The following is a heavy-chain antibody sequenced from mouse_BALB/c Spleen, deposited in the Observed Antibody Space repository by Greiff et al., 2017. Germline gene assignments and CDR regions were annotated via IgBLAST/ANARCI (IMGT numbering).Heavy chain of an antibody. CDR3: ASEGLLRVYYIDY. CDR2: IYPGSGST. CDR1: GYTFTDYG. D-gene: IGHD1-1*01. Sequence: VQLQQSGPELVKPGASVKISCQASGYTFTDYGISWVKQITCQGLEWIGEIYPGSGSTYYNEKFKGKATQTADKSSNTDYMQLSRLTSEDSAVYCCASEGLLRVYYIDYWGQGTTLTVSS. V-gene: IGHV1-83*01. J-gene: IGHJ2*01.